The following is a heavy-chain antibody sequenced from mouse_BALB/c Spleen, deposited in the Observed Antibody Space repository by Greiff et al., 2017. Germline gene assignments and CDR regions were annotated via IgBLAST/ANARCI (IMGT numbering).Heavy chain of an antibody. V-gene: IGHV1-5*01. D-gene: IGHD2-14*01. CDR1: GYTFTSYW. CDR3: TRGDYRYAWFAY. J-gene: IGHJ3*01. CDR2: IYPGNSDT. Sequence: VQLQQSGTVLARPGASVKMSCKASGYTFTSYWMHWVKQRPGQGLEWIGAIYPGNSDTSYNQKFKGKAKLTAVTSTSTAYMELSSLTNEDSAVYYCTRGDYRYAWFAYWGQGTLVTVSA.